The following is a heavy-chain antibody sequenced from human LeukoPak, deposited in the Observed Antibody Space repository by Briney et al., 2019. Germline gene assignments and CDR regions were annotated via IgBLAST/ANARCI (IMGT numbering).Heavy chain of an antibody. CDR2: INAGGTNT. J-gene: IGHJ4*02. D-gene: IGHD3-10*01. CDR3: ANGESPDY. V-gene: IGHV3-23*01. Sequence: GGSLRLSCTASGFNFSTYAMTSVRQPPGKGLQWVSTINAGGTNTKYADSVKGRFTISRDSSKSTLYLQMNSLRVEDTAVYYCANGESPDYWGQGTLVTVSS. CDR1: GFNFSTYA.